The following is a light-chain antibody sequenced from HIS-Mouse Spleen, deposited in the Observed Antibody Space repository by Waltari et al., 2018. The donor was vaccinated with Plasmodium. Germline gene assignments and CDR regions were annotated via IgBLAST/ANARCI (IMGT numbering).Light chain of an antibody. CDR3: LQDYNYPYT. J-gene: IGKJ2*01. CDR2: AAS. Sequence: AIQLTQSPSSLSSSVGDRVTITCRASQGIRNDLGWYQQKPGKAPKLLIYAASSLQSGVPSRFSGSGSGTDFTLTISSLQPEDFATYYCLQDYNYPYTFGQGTKLEIK. CDR1: QGIRND. V-gene: IGKV1-6*01.